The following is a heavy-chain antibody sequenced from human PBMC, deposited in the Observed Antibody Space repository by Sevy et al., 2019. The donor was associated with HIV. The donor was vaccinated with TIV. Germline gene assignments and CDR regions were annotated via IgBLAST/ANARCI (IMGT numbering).Heavy chain of an antibody. CDR3: AREGCTKPHDY. J-gene: IGHJ4*02. Sequence: GGSLRLSCAASGFTFSKYSMSWVRQPPGKGLEWVSTLSFGCGELNHADSVKGRFTISRDNSNNSLYLQMNNLRAEDTAVYYCAREGCTKPHDYWGQGTMVTVSS. V-gene: IGHV3-23*01. CDR1: GFTFSKYS. CDR2: LSFGCGEL. D-gene: IGHD2-8*01.